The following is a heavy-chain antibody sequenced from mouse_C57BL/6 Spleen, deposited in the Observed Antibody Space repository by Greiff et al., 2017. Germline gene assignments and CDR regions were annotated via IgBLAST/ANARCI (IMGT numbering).Heavy chain of an antibody. CDR1: GYTFTSYT. V-gene: IGHV1-4*01. CDR3: ARGSVTTRYVDY. J-gene: IGHJ2*01. CDR2: INPSSGYT. D-gene: IGHD2-2*01. Sequence: QVQLQQSGAELARPGASVKMSCKASGYTFTSYTMHWVKQRPGQGLEWIGYINPSSGYTKYNQKFKDKATLTADKSSSTAYMQLSSLTSEDSAVYYCARGSVTTRYVDYWGQGTTLTVSS.